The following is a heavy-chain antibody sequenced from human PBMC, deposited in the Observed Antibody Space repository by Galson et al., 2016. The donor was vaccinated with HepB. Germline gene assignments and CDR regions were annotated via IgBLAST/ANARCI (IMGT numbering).Heavy chain of an antibody. CDR3: AKTLYGGNSD. V-gene: IGHV3-23*01. CDR1: GFTFSTYA. D-gene: IGHD4-23*01. J-gene: IGHJ4*02. CDR2: ISGSGGTT. Sequence: SLRLSCAASGFTFSTYAMSWVRQAPGKGLECVSGISGSGGTTSYADSVKGRFTISRDNSKNTLFLQMNSLRPEDTAVYYCAKTLYGGNSDWGQGTLVTVSS.